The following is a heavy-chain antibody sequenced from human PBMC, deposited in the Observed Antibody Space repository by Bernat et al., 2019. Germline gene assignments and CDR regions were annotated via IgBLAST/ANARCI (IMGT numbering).Heavy chain of an antibody. J-gene: IGHJ6*02. CDR1: GFTFSSYT. CDR2: ISSDSYM. CDR3: ARDLNSGRYTGGGYWGQGTLVTVSSGMDG. D-gene: IGHD6-19*01. Sequence: EVQLVESGGGLVKPGGSLRLSCAASGFTFSSYTMNWVRQAPGKGLEWVSSISSDSYMYYADSLKGRFTISRDNAKNSLYLQVNSLRAEDTAVYYCARDLNSGRYTGGGYWGQGTLVTVSSGMDGWGQGTTVTVSS. V-gene: IGHV3-21*01.